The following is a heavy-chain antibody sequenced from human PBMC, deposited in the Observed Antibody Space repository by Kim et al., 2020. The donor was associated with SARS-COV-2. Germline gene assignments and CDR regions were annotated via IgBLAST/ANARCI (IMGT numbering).Heavy chain of an antibody. D-gene: IGHD3-9*01. Sequence: GGSLRLSCAASGFGVSDFWMSWVRQAPEKGLEWVANIKADGSETYYAASVGGRFSASRDNVKNSLYLQMNSLRVDDTAVYYCARAYDVLGGTFDICGHG. CDR3: ARAYDVLGGTFDI. CDR2: IKADGSET. J-gene: IGHJ3*02. CDR1: GFGVSDFW. V-gene: IGHV3-7*03.